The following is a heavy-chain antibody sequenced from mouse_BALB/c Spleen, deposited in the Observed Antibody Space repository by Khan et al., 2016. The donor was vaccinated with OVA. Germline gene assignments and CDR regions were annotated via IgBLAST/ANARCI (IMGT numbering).Heavy chain of an antibody. V-gene: IGHV2-2*02. CDR3: ARNYDYDEGLAY. CDR1: GFSLTTYG. CDR2: IWSGGST. J-gene: IGHJ3*01. Sequence: VQLVESGPGLVQPSQSLSITCTVSGFSLTTYGVHWVRQSPEKGLEWLGVIWSGGSTDYNAAFISRLSISKDSSKSQVFFKMNSLQVNDTAIYYCARNYDYDEGLAYWGQGTLVTVSA. D-gene: IGHD2-4*01.